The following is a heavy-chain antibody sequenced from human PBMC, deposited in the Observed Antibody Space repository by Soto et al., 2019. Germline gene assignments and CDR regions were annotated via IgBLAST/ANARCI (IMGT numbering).Heavy chain of an antibody. V-gene: IGHV4-4*02. CDR2: IYHSGST. J-gene: IGHJ5*02. Sequence: QVQLQESGPGLVKPSGTLSLTCAVSGGAISSSNWWSWVRQPPGKGLEWIGEIYHSGSTNYNPSLMRRVTRSVDNSKNQFALKLSSVPAADTAVYYCAGVGDCSRSICRLAPNWFDPWGQGTLVTVSS. CDR3: AGVGDCSRSICRLAPNWFDP. CDR1: GGAISSSNW. D-gene: IGHD2-2*01.